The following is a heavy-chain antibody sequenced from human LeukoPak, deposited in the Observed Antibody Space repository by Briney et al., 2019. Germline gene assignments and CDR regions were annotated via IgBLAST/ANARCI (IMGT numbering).Heavy chain of an antibody. J-gene: IGHJ4*02. CDR1: GFTFSSYE. CDR3: ARDFWSGSPD. V-gene: IGHV3-48*03. D-gene: IGHD3-3*01. Sequence: PGGSLRLSCAASGFTFSSYEMNWVRQAPGKGLEWVSYISSSGSTIYYADSVKGRFTISRDNAKNSLYLQMNSLRVEDTAVYYCARDFWSGSPDWGQGTLVTVSS. CDR2: ISSSGSTI.